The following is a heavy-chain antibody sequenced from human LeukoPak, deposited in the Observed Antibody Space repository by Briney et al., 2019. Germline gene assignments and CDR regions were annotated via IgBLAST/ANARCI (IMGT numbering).Heavy chain of an antibody. CDR3: ARQGGGYSPFGY. J-gene: IGHJ4*02. Sequence: SETLSLTCTVSGGSINNYYWSWIRQPPGKGLEWIGYIYYSGSTNYNPSLKSRVTISVDTSKNQFSLKLSSVTAADTAVYYCARQGGGYSPFGYWGQGTLVTVSS. D-gene: IGHD5-18*01. CDR1: GGSINNYY. V-gene: IGHV4-59*08. CDR2: IYYSGST.